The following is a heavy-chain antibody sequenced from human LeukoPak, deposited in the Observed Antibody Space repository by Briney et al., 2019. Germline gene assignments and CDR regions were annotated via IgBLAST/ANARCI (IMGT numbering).Heavy chain of an antibody. D-gene: IGHD6-13*01. CDR3: ARGAAAAGVDY. Sequence: SQTLSLTCSVSGGSISSAGYYWSWIRQSPGKGLEWIGFIYHSGSTYYNPSLKSRVTISVDTSKNQFSLKLSSVTAADTAVYYCARGAAAAGVDYWGQGTLVTVSS. CDR2: IYHSGST. V-gene: IGHV4-30-2*06. J-gene: IGHJ4*02. CDR1: GGSISSAGYY.